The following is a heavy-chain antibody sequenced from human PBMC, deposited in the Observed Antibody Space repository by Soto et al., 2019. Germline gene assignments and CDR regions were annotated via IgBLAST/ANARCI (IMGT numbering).Heavy chain of an antibody. V-gene: IGHV4-30-2*01. J-gene: IGHJ4*02. Sequence: PSETLSLTCAVSGGSISSGGYSWSWIRQPPGKGLECIGYIYHSVSTYYNPSLKSRVTISVDRSKNQFSLKLNSVTAADTAVYYCARGPPLGYWGQGTLVTVYS. CDR2: IYHSVST. CDR1: GGSISSGGYS. CDR3: ARGPPLGY.